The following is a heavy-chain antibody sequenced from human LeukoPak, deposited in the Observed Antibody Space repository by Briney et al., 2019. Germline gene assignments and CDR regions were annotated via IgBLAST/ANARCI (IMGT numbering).Heavy chain of an antibody. CDR3: AKRLRRAAAGIGAFDI. CDR1: GGSISSYY. J-gene: IGHJ3*02. Sequence: PSETLSLTCAVSGGSISSYYWSWIRQPAGKGLEWIGRIYTSGSTNYNPSLKSRVTISVDTSKNQFSLKLSSVTAADTAVYYCAKRLRRAAAGIGAFDIWGQGTMVTVSS. V-gene: IGHV4-4*07. D-gene: IGHD6-13*01. CDR2: IYTSGST.